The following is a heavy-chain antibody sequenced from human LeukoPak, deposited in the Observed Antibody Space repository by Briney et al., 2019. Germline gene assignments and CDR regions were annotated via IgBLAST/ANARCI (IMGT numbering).Heavy chain of an antibody. CDR3: ARDRRDYYDSSGYYSSSFDY. J-gene: IGHJ4*02. CDR2: INPSGGST. V-gene: IGHV1-46*01. Sequence: ASVKVSCKASGYTFTSYYMHWVRQPPGQGLEGMGIINPSGGSTSYAQKFQGRVTMTRDMSTSTVYMELSSLRSEDTAVYYCARDRRDYYDSSGYYSSSFDYWGQGTLVTVFS. CDR1: GYTFTSYY. D-gene: IGHD3-22*01.